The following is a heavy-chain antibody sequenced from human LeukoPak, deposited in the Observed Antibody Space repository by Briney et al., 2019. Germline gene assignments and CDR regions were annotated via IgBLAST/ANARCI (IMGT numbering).Heavy chain of an antibody. Sequence: GGSLRLSCAASGFTFSSYSMNWVRQAPGKGLEWVSSISSSSSYIYYADSVKGRFTISRDNAKNSLYLQMNSLRAEDTAVYYCAKDKSERFCSITSCYYFDYWGQGTLVTVSS. D-gene: IGHD2-2*01. CDR2: ISSSSSYI. CDR1: GFTFSSYS. CDR3: AKDKSERFCSITSCYYFDY. J-gene: IGHJ4*02. V-gene: IGHV3-21*01.